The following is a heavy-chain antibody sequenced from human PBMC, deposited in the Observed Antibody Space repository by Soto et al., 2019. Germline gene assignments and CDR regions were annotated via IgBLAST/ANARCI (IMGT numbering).Heavy chain of an antibody. D-gene: IGHD6-13*01. Sequence: RASVKVSCKASGYTFTSYGISWVRQAPGQGLEWMGWISAYNGNTNYAQKLQGRVTMTTDTSTSTAYMELRSLRSDDTAVYYCARDMAIAAAGGYVGWFDPWGQGTLVTVSS. CDR2: ISAYNGNT. V-gene: IGHV1-18*01. CDR3: ARDMAIAAAGGYVGWFDP. J-gene: IGHJ5*02. CDR1: GYTFTSYG.